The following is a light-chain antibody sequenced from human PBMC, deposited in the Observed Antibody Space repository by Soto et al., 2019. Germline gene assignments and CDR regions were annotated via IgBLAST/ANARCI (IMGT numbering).Light chain of an antibody. CDR3: ATWDDSLSGPV. J-gene: IGLJ2*01. CDR1: SSNIGSNT. Sequence: QSVLTQPPSASGTPGQRVTISCSGSSSNIGSNTVNWYQQLPGTAPKLLMFGNDRRPSGVPDRSSGSKSGTSASLAISGLQSEDDADYYCATWDDSLSGPVFGGGTKLTVL. V-gene: IGLV1-44*01. CDR2: GND.